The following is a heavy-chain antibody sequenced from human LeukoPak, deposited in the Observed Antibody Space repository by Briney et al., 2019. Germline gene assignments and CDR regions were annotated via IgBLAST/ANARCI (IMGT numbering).Heavy chain of an antibody. CDR2: IKQDGSEK. V-gene: IGHV3-7*01. CDR1: GFTFSSYW. Sequence: GGSLRLSCAASGFTFSSYWMSWVRQAPGKGLEWVANIKQDGSEKYYVDSVKGRFTISRDNAKNSLYLQMNSLRAEDTAVYYCARDQRGWELLSRLRQFYWYFDLWGRGTLVTVSS. J-gene: IGHJ2*01. CDR3: ARDQRGWELLSRLRQFYWYFDL. D-gene: IGHD1-26*01.